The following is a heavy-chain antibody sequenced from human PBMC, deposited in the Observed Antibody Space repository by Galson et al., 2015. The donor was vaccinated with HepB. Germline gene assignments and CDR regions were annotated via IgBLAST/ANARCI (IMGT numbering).Heavy chain of an antibody. CDR2: IYYSGST. CDR1: GGSISSYY. CDR3: ARKMVVDAFDI. Sequence: LSLTCTVSGGSISSYYWSWIRQPPGKGLEWIGYIYYSGSTNYNPSLKSRVTISVDTSKNQFSLKLSSVTAADTAVYYCARKMVVDAFDIWGQGTMVTVSS. D-gene: IGHD2-15*01. V-gene: IGHV4-59*08. J-gene: IGHJ3*02.